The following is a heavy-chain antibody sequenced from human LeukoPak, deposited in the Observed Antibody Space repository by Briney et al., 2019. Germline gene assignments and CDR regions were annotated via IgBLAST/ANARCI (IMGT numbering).Heavy chain of an antibody. J-gene: IGHJ3*02. Sequence: ASVKVSCKASGYTFTSYGISWVRQAPGQGLEWMGWISGYNGNTNYAQIFQGRVTMTTDTSTSTAYMELRSLRSDDTALYYCARDPIVEMATTARAFDIWGQGTMVTVSS. CDR2: ISGYNGNT. CDR1: GYTFTSYG. D-gene: IGHD5-24*01. V-gene: IGHV1-18*01. CDR3: ARDPIVEMATTARAFDI.